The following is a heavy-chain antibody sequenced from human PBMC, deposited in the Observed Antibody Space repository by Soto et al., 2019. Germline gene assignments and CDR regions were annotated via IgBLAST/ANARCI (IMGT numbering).Heavy chain of an antibody. Sequence: EVQLVESGGGLVQPGGSLNLSCAASGFTASSNYMSWARQAPGKGLGWVSVIYSGGSTYYAYSVKGRFTISRDNSKNTLYLQMNSLRAEDTAVYYCARRVAGEYFQHWGQGTLVTVSS. CDR1: GFTASSNY. J-gene: IGHJ1*01. V-gene: IGHV3-66*04. CDR2: IYSGGST. CDR3: ARRVAGEYFQH. D-gene: IGHD2-21*01.